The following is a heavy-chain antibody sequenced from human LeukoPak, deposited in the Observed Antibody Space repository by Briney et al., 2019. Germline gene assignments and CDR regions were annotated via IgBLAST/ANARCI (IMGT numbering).Heavy chain of an antibody. V-gene: IGHV1-18*01. CDR2: ISAYNGNT. CDR1: GYTFTSYA. D-gene: IGHD6-19*01. CDR3: ARDLGIAVADAFDI. J-gene: IGHJ3*02. Sequence: ASVKVSCKASGYTFTSYAMNWVRQAPGQGLEWMGWISAYNGNTNYAQKLQGRVTMTTDTSTSTAYMELRSLRSDDTAVYYCARDLGIAVADAFDIWGQGTMVTVSS.